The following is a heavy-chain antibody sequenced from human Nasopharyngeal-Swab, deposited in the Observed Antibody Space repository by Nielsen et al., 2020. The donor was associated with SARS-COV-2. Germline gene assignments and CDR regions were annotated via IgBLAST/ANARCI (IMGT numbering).Heavy chain of an antibody. CDR2: ISWNSGSI. V-gene: IGHV3-9*01. J-gene: IGHJ4*02. D-gene: IGHD2-2*01. CDR3: ARYCSTTSCPRGFDY. Sequence: SLKISCAASGFTFDDYAMHWVRQAPGKGLEWVSVISWNSGSIGYADSVKGRFTISRDNAKNSLFLQMNSLRAEDTAVYYCARYCSTTSCPRGFDYWGQGTLVTVSS. CDR1: GFTFDDYA.